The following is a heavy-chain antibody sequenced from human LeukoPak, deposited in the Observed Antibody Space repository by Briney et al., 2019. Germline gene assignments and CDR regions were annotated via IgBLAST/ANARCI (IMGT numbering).Heavy chain of an antibody. Sequence: PSETLSLTCTVSGGSISSYYWSWIRQPPGKRLEWIGHIYYSGSTNYNPSLKSRVTISVDTSKNQSPLKLSSVTAADTAVYYCASRSSIWSGYQDTLYYFDSWGQGTLVTVSS. D-gene: IGHD3-3*01. V-gene: IGHV4-59*01. CDR1: GGSISSYY. CDR2: IYYSGST. CDR3: ASRSSIWSGYQDTLYYFDS. J-gene: IGHJ4*02.